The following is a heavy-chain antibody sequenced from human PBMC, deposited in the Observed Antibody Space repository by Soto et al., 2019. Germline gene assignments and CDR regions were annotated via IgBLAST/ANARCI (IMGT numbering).Heavy chain of an antibody. CDR3: ARRRTNVSYYFDY. J-gene: IGHJ4*02. CDR2: INTGNGNT. Sequence: QVHLVQSGAEVKKPGTSVKVACKASGYSFTNYAMHWVRQAPGQRLEWMGWINTGNGNTQYSQKFLGRVTITRGTYASTAYMELSSLRSEDTAVYYCARRRTNVSYYFDYWGQGTQVTVSS. CDR1: GYSFTNYA. D-gene: IGHD2-8*01. V-gene: IGHV1-3*04.